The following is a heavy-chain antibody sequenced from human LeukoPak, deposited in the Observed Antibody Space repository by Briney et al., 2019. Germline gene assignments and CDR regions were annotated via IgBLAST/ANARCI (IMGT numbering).Heavy chain of an antibody. CDR3: ARVSGSYPYYFDY. CDR2: IYYSGST. V-gene: IGHV4-61*01. D-gene: IGHD1-26*01. Sequence: SETLSLTCSVSGGSVSSDSYYWGWVRQPPGRGLEWIGYIYYSGSTNYNPSLKSRVIISIDTSKNQFSLKLSSVTAADTAVYYCARVSGSYPYYFDYWGQGTLVTVSS. J-gene: IGHJ4*02. CDR1: GGSVSSDSYY.